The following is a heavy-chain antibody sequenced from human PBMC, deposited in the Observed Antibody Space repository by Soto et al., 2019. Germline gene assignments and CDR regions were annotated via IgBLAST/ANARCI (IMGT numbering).Heavy chain of an antibody. J-gene: IGHJ5*02. CDR3: ARHWGYGGKVPNWFDP. V-gene: IGHV4-39*01. CDR2: IYYSGST. CDR1: GGSISSSSYY. Sequence: SETLSLTCTVSGGSISSSSYYWGWIRQPPGKGLEWIGSIYYSGSTYYNPSLKSRVTISVDTSKNQFSLKLSSVTAADTAVYYCARHWGYGGKVPNWFDPWGQGTLVTVSS. D-gene: IGHD4-17*01.